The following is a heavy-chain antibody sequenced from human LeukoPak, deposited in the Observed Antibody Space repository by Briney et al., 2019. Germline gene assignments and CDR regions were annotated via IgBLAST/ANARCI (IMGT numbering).Heavy chain of an antibody. D-gene: IGHD3-16*01. CDR1: GFTFSSYA. Sequence: PGASLRLSCAASGFTFSSYAMSWVRQAPGKGLEWVSAISGSGGSTYYADSVKGRFTISRDNSKNTLYLQMNSLRAEDTAVYYCATVGALSVSYAYFDYWGQGTLVTVSS. V-gene: IGHV3-23*01. CDR3: ATVGALSVSYAYFDY. CDR2: ISGSGGST. J-gene: IGHJ4*02.